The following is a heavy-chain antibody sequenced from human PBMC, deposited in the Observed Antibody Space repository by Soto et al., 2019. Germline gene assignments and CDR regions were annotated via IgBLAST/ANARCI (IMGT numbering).Heavy chain of an antibody. CDR3: ARGPLVVLNYFES. CDR1: GGTFRNYP. V-gene: IGHV1-69*02. CDR2: IFPLTDIP. Sequence: QVQLVQSGTEVKKPGSSVKVSCKASGGTFRNYPISWVRQAPGQGLEWMGSIFPLTDIPDYAQNFQARLTITADKSTSTAYMELSSLPSDDTAMYFCARGPLVVLNYFESWGQGTLVTVSS. J-gene: IGHJ4*02.